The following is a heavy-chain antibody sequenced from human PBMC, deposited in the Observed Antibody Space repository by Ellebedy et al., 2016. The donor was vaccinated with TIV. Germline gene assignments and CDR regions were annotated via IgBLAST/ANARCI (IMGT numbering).Heavy chain of an antibody. Sequence: PGGSLRLSCAASGFTFSSYWMSRVRQAPGKGLEWVANIKQDGSEKYYVDSVKGRFTISRDNAKNSLYLQMNSLRAEDTAVYYCARDQPEAPGYSYGSNWFDPWGQGTLVTVSS. CDR1: GFTFSSYW. CDR2: IKQDGSEK. V-gene: IGHV3-7*01. CDR3: ARDQPEAPGYSYGSNWFDP. J-gene: IGHJ5*02. D-gene: IGHD5-18*01.